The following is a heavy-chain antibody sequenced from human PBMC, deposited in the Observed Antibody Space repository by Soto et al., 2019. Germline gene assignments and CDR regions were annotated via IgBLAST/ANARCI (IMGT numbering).Heavy chain of an antibody. CDR2: VSIGGST. D-gene: IGHD2-15*01. V-gene: IGHV3-23*01. J-gene: IGHJ4*02. Sequence: DVQLLESGGGLVQPEGSLRLSWAASGFTFSSYAMGWVRQGPGKGLEGVAVVSIGGSTHYADSVRGRFTISRDNSKNTLSLQMNSLTAEDTAVYFCAKRRGAGGHFDYWGQGALVTVSS. CDR3: AKRRGAGGHFDY. CDR1: GFTFSSYA.